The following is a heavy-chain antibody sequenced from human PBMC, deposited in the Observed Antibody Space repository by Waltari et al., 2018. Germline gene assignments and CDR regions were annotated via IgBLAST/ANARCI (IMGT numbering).Heavy chain of an antibody. D-gene: IGHD3-10*02. J-gene: IGHJ3*02. V-gene: IGHV4-59*01. CDR1: GGSISSYY. CDR3: ARAYVISAFDI. Sequence: QVQLQESGPRLVKPSETLSLTCTVSGGSISSYYWSWIRQPPGKGLEWNGYIYYSGSTNYNPSLKSRVTMSVDTSKNQFSLKLSSVTAADTAVYYCARAYVISAFDIWGQGTMVTVSS. CDR2: IYYSGST.